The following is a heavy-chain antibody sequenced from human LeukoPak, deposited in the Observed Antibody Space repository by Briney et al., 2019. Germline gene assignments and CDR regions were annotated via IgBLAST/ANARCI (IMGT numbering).Heavy chain of an antibody. D-gene: IGHD1-26*01. CDR2: IIPIFGTA. CDR1: GGTFSSYA. V-gene: IGHV1-69*13. CDR3: ARDIVGANGGWFDP. Sequence: SVKVSCKASGGTFSSYAISWVRQAPGQGLEWMGGIIPIFGTANYAQKFQGRVTITADESTSTAYMELSSLRSEDTAVYYCARDIVGANGGWFDPWGQGTLVTVSS. J-gene: IGHJ5*02.